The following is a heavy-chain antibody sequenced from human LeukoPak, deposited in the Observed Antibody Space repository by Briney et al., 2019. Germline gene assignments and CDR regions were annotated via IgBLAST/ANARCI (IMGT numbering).Heavy chain of an antibody. D-gene: IGHD1-26*01. CDR3: ARVGGSYLNYFDY. J-gene: IGHJ4*02. CDR2: ISAYNGNT. V-gene: IGHV1-18*01. Sequence: ASVKVSCKASGYTFTSYGISWVRQAPGQGLEWMGWISAYNGNTNHAQKVQGRVTTTTDTSTSTAHMELRSLRSDDTAVYYCARVGGSYLNYFDYWGQGTLVTVSS. CDR1: GYTFTSYG.